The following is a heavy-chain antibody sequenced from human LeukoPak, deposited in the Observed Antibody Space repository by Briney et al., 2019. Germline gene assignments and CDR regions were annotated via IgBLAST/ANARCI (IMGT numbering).Heavy chain of an antibody. D-gene: IGHD3-22*01. CDR1: GFTFSDYY. Sequence: GGSLRLSCAASGFTFSDYYMSWIRQAPGKGLEWVSYISSSGSTIYYADSVKGRFTISRDNAKNSLYLQMNSLRAEDTAVYYCARLRVVGLRDSSGYYLDYWGQGTLVTVSS. CDR3: ARLRVVGLRDSSGYYLDY. V-gene: IGHV3-11*01. J-gene: IGHJ4*02. CDR2: ISSSGSTI.